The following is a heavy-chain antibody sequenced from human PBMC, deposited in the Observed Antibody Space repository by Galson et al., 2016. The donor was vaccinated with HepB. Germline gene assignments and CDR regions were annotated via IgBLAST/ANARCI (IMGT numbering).Heavy chain of an antibody. Sequence: SLRLSCAASGFDFSNAWMSWVRQVPGKGLEWVGRIKGKPDGATIDYAAPVKGRFTISRDDSKNSLYLQMNSLKTEDTALYYRTTDGEWLAFDHWGQGTLVTVSS. V-gene: IGHV3-15*01. J-gene: IGHJ4*02. CDR1: GFDFSNAW. D-gene: IGHD6-19*01. CDR2: IKGKPDGATI. CDR3: TTDGEWLAFDH.